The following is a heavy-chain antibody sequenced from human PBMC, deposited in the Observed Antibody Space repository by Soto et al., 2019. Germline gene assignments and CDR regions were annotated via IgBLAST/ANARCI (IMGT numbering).Heavy chain of an antibody. Sequence: EVQVVEFGGGLVQPGGSLRLSCVGSGFTFSSYWMYWARQVPGKGPVWVSRINSDGSTTNYADPVKGRFTTSRDNAKNTVYLQMNSLRVEDTAVYYCVGGPGYWGQGTRVTVSS. J-gene: IGHJ4*02. CDR1: GFTFSSYW. V-gene: IGHV3-74*01. CDR2: INSDGSTT. CDR3: VGGPGY.